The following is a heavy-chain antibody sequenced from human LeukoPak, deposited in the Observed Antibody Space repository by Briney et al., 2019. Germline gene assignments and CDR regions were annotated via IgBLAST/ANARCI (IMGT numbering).Heavy chain of an antibody. J-gene: IGHJ5*01. V-gene: IGHV3-23*01. CDR3: VKTFQYSSNWYDY. Sequence: PGGSLRLSCATSGLTFGSHAMSWVRQAPGKGLEWVSSISAGGGGTSYADSVKGRITISRDNSKNTVYLQMNSLRAEDTAVYFCVKTFQYSSNWYDYWGQGTLVTVSS. CDR1: GLTFGSHA. CDR2: ISAGGGGT. D-gene: IGHD6-6*01.